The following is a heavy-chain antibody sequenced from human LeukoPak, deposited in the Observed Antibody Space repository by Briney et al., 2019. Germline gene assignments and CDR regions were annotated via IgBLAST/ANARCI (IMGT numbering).Heavy chain of an antibody. D-gene: IGHD4-11*01. Sequence: GGSLRLSCAASRSTFSSYDMSWVRQAPGKGLEWVSAISGSGGSTYYADSVKGRFSISRVNSKSTLYLQMNSLRAEDTALYYCAGSWYDYRNYFDPWGQGTLVTVSS. V-gene: IGHV3-23*01. CDR3: AGSWYDYRNYFDP. J-gene: IGHJ5*02. CDR1: RSTFSSYD. CDR2: ISGSGGST.